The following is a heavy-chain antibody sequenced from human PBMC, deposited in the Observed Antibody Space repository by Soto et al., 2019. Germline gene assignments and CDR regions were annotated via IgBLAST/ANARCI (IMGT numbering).Heavy chain of an antibody. CDR2: IYYSGST. Sequence: PSETLSLTCTVSGGSISSSSYYWGWIRQPPGKGLEWIGSIYYSGSTYYNPSLKSRVTISVDTSKNQFSLKLSSVTAADTAVYYCARQIPSESGNWFDPWGQGTLVTVSS. V-gene: IGHV4-39*01. D-gene: IGHD3-10*01. J-gene: IGHJ5*02. CDR3: ARQIPSESGNWFDP. CDR1: GGSISSSSYY.